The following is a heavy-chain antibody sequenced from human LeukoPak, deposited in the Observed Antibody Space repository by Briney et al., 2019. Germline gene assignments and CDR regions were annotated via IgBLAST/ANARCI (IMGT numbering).Heavy chain of an antibody. V-gene: IGHV4-59*01. D-gene: IGHD3-9*01. CDR2: IYYSGST. CDR3: ARGGGYFDWLDAFDI. CDR1: GGSISSYY. J-gene: IGHJ3*02. Sequence: SETLSLTCTVSGGSISSYYWSWIRQPPGKGLEWIGYIYYSGSTNYNPSLKSRVTISVGTSKNQFSLKLSSVTAADTAVYYCARGGGYFDWLDAFDIWGQGTMVTVSS.